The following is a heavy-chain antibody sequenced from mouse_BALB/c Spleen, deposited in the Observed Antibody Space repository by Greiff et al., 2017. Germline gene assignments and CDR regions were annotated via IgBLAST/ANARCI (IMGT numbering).Heavy chain of an antibody. D-gene: IGHD3-2*01. CDR3: ARPALDSSGYYAMDY. CDR2: INPKYDST. CDR1: GYTFTDYN. Sequence: EVQLQQFGAELVKPGASVKISCKASGYTFTDYNMDWVKQSHGKSLEWIGAINPKYDSTSYNPKFKGKATLTVDKSSSTAYMELRSLTSEDTAVYYCARPALDSSGYYAMDYWGQGTSVTVSS. V-gene: IGHV1-18*01. J-gene: IGHJ4*01.